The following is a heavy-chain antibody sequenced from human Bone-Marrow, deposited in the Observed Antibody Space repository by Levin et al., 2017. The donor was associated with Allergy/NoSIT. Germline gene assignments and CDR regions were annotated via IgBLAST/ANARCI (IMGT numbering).Heavy chain of an antibody. D-gene: IGHD5/OR15-5a*01. V-gene: IGHV1-2*06. J-gene: IGHJ6*04. CDR3: ASGSKGMDV. Sequence: GGSLRLSCKASGYTFTGYYMHWVRQAPGQGLEWMGRINPNSGGTDYAQRFRGRVTMTRDTSISTAYMELSRLTSDDTAVYYCASGSKGMDVWGKGTTVTVSS. CDR2: INPNSGGT. CDR1: GYTFTGYY.